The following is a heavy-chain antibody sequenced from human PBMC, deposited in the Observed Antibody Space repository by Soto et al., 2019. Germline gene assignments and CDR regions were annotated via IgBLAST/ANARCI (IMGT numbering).Heavy chain of an antibody. CDR3: AGDLGVSTRPTGY. CDR1: GFTFNSYW. J-gene: IGHJ4*02. Sequence: PGGSLRLSCAASGFTFNSYWGSWVRQAPGKGLEWVANINQDGSDKYYVDSVKGRFTISRDNVKNSLFLQLNSLRAEDTAIYYCAGDLGVSTRPTGYWGQGTLVTVSS. V-gene: IGHV3-7*03. CDR2: INQDGSDK. D-gene: IGHD6-6*01.